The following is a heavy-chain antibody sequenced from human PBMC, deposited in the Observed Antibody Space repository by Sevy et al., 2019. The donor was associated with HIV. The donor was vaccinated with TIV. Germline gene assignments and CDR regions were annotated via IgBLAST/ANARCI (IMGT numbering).Heavy chain of an antibody. V-gene: IGHV3-7*01. CDR1: GFTFSANW. D-gene: IGHD3-16*01. CDR3: AHETFGRFES. Sequence: GGSVRLSCAASGFTFSANWMNWVRQAPGKGLEWVANIKADGSDKHYVDSVEGRFTISRDNATNLRFLQMNSLRVEDTAVYYCAHETFGRFESWGQGTLVTVSS. J-gene: IGHJ4*02. CDR2: IKADGSDK.